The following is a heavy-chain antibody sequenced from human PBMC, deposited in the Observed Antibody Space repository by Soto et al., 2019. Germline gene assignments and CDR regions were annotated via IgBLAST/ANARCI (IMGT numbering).Heavy chain of an antibody. CDR1: GYTFTNFG. J-gene: IGHJ6*02. CDR2: INPKSGGT. CDR3: ARGDSADCSNGVCSFFYNHDMDV. D-gene: IGHD2-8*01. Sequence: ASVKVSCKASGYTFTNFGVTWVRQAPGQGLEWLGRINPKSGGTSTAQKFQGWVTMTTDTSISTASMELTRLTSDDTAIYYCARGDSADCSNGVCSFFYNHDMDVWGQGXTVTVYS. V-gene: IGHV1-2*04.